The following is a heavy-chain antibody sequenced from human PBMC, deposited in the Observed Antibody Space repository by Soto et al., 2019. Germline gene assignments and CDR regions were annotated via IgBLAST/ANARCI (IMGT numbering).Heavy chain of an antibody. CDR3: ARSPPGGYQYYYGMDV. Sequence: TLSLTCTVSGGSISSGDYYWSWIRQPPGKGLEWIGYIYYSGSTYYNPSLKSRVTISVDTSKNQFSLKLSSVTAGDTAVYYCARSPPGGYQYYYGMDVWGQGTTVTVSS. J-gene: IGHJ6*02. CDR1: GGSISSGDYY. D-gene: IGHD3-22*01. V-gene: IGHV4-30-4*01. CDR2: IYYSGST.